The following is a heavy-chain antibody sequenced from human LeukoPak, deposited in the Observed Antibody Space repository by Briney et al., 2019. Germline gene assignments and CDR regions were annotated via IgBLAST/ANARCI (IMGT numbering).Heavy chain of an antibody. CDR1: GFTFSSYS. D-gene: IGHD4-17*01. J-gene: IGHJ6*03. V-gene: IGHV3-48*01. Sequence: SGGSLRLSWAASGFTFSSYSMNWVRQAPGKGLEWVSYISSSSSTIYYADSVEGRFTSSRDNAKNSQYLQMNSLRAEDTAVYYCARVDPTTGYYYYMDVWGKGTTVTVSS. CDR3: ARVDPTTGYYYYMDV. CDR2: ISSSSSTI.